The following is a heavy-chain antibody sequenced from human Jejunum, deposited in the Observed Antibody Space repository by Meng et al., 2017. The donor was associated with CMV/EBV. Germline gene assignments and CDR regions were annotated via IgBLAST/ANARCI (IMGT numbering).Heavy chain of an antibody. CDR3: AKGRARNDYWFDP. Sequence: QVPLRASGPALVKPSETLSLTCTASGDSISKYYWSWIRQSPGKGLEWIGYIYSSGSTNYNPSLKSRVTISIDTSKNQFSLKLTSVTAADTAVYYCAKGRARNDYWFDPWGQGTVVTVSS. V-gene: IGHV4-59*01. CDR2: IYSSGST. D-gene: IGHD4/OR15-4a*01. CDR1: GDSISKYY. J-gene: IGHJ5*02.